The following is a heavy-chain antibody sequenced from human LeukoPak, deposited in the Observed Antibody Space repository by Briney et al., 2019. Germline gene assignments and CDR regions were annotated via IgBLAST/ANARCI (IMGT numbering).Heavy chain of an antibody. Sequence: ASVRVSCKASGYTFTSYAMNWVRQAPGQGLEWMGGFDPENGETIYAQKFQGRVTMTEDTSTDTAYMELSSLRSEDTAVYYCATIDGHYDSSGYWGQGTLVTVSS. CDR1: GYTFTSYA. D-gene: IGHD3-22*01. V-gene: IGHV1-24*01. CDR3: ATIDGHYDSSGY. J-gene: IGHJ4*02. CDR2: FDPENGET.